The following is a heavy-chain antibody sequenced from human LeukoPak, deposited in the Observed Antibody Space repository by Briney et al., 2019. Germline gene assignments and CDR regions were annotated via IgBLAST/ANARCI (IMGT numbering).Heavy chain of an antibody. Sequence: GSVKVSCKASGYNLTYNYMHWVRQAPGQGLEWMGAINPTGGTTTYAQKFQGRVTVTRDTSTSTVYMELGSLRSEDTAVYYCAPDTYHWGQGTLVTVSS. CDR1: GYNLTYNY. CDR3: APDTYH. CDR2: INPTGGTT. V-gene: IGHV1-46*01. J-gene: IGHJ1*01.